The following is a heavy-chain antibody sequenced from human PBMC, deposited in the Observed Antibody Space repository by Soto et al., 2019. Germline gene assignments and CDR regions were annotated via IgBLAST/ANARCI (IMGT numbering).Heavy chain of an antibody. J-gene: IGHJ4*02. CDR2: IYYSGST. CDR1: GGAGNSGSYY. D-gene: IGHD6-19*01. Sequence: GTLSLTCTVSGGAGNSGSYYWSWIRQPPGKGLEWIGYIYYSGSTNYNPSLKSRVTISVDTSKNQFSLKLNSVTAADTAVYYCASYSSGWYDVSYWGQGTLVTVSS. CDR3: ASYSSGWYDVSY. V-gene: IGHV4-61*01.